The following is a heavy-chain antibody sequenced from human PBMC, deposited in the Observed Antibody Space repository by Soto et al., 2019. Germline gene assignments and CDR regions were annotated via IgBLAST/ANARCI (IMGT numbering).Heavy chain of an antibody. D-gene: IGHD2-2*01. CDR1: GYTFTSYG. CDR3: ARVMLGSSSRYATITIWYFDL. V-gene: IGHV1-18*04. CDR2: ISAYNGNT. J-gene: IGHJ2*01. Sequence: QVQLVQSGAEVKKPGASVKVSCKASGYTFTSYGISWVRQSPGQGLEWMGWISAYNGNTIYAQKLRGRVTMTPGTSTSTAYIELRVLSSDYTAVYYCARVMLGSSSRYATITIWYFDLWGRDTLVTVSS.